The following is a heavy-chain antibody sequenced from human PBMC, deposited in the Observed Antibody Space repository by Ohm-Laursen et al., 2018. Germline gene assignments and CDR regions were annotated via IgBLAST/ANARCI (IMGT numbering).Heavy chain of an antibody. J-gene: IGHJ6*02. CDR2: ISYDGSNK. V-gene: IGHV3-30*18. D-gene: IGHD2/OR15-2a*01. CDR1: GFTFSSYG. CDR3: AKADSTGAYYYGMNV. Sequence: SLRLSCSASGFTFSSYGMHWVRQAPGKGLEWVAVISYDGSNKYYADSVKGRFTISSDNSKNTVDLQMNSLRAEDAAVYYCAKADSTGAYYYGMNVWGQGTTVTVSS.